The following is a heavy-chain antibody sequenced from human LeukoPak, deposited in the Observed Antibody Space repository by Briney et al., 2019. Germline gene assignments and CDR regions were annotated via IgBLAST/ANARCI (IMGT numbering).Heavy chain of an antibody. V-gene: IGHV4-59*01. CDR3: ARATYSSGWGTSDY. CDR2: ISYSGST. Sequence: SETLSLTCTVSGGSISSYYWSWIRQPPGKGLEWIGYISYSGSTNYNPSLKSRVTISVDTSKNQFSLKLSSVTAAGTAVYYCARATYSSGWGTSDYWGQGTLVTVSS. CDR1: GGSISSYY. J-gene: IGHJ4*02. D-gene: IGHD6-19*01.